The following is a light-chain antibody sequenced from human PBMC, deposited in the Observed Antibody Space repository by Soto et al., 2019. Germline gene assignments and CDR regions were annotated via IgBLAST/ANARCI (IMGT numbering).Light chain of an antibody. CDR2: EVS. CDR3: SSYTSSSTLNYV. V-gene: IGLV2-14*01. CDR1: SSDVGGYNY. J-gene: IGLJ1*01. Sequence: QSALTQPASVSVSPGQSITSSCTGTSSDVGGYNYVSWYQQHPGKAPKLMIYEVSNRPSGVSNRFSGSKSGNTASLTISGLQAEDEADYYCSSYTSSSTLNYVFGTGTKVTVL.